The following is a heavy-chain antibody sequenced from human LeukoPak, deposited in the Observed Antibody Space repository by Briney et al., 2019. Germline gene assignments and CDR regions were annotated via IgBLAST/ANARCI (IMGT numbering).Heavy chain of an antibody. Sequence: GGSLRLSCAASGFTVSSNYMSWVRQAPGKGLEWGSVIYSGGSTYDADSVKGRFTISRDNSKNTLYLQMTSLRAEDTAVYYCARDLYGAERGYWGQGTLVTVSS. J-gene: IGHJ4*02. V-gene: IGHV3-53*01. D-gene: IGHD4-17*01. CDR2: IYSGGST. CDR3: ARDLYGAERGY. CDR1: GFTVSSNY.